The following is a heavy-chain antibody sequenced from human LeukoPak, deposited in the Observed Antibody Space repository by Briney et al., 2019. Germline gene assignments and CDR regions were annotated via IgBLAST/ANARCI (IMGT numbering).Heavy chain of an antibody. CDR3: AKIGAVAGHFDY. CDR2: IRYDGTNK. D-gene: IGHD6-19*01. CDR1: GFTFSSYG. Sequence: RGSLRLSCAASGFTFSSYGMHWVRQAPGKGPEWVAFIRYDGTNKYYADSVKGRFTISRDNSKNTLYLQMNSLRAEDTAVYYCAKIGAVAGHFDYWGQGTLVTVSS. J-gene: IGHJ4*02. V-gene: IGHV3-30*02.